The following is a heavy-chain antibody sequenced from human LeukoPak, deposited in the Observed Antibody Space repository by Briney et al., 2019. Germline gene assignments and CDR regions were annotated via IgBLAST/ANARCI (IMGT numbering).Heavy chain of an antibody. V-gene: IGHV3-21*01. J-gene: IGHJ4*02. D-gene: IGHD2-2*01. CDR2: ISSTSAYI. CDR1: GFALKSYS. CDR3: AKLSCSSTSCPEKYYFDY. Sequence: GGSLRLSCAGSGFALKSYSLTWVRQAPGKGLEWVSSISSTSAYIHYADSVKGRFTISRDNSKNTLYLQMNSLRAEDTAVYYCAKLSCSSTSCPEKYYFDYWGQGTLVTVSS.